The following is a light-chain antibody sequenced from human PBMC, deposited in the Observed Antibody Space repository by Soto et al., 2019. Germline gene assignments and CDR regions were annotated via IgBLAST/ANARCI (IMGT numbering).Light chain of an antibody. CDR2: AVN. CDR1: SEDIGAYDY. Sequence: QSVLTQPASVSASPGQSIFISCTGTSEDIGAYDYVSWYQQHPGKAPKLILYAVNDRPSGVSSRFSGSKSGNTASLTISGVQHDDEADYYCSSYRSSDTLEVFGTGTTVTVL. V-gene: IGLV2-14*01. J-gene: IGLJ1*01. CDR3: SSYRSSDTLEV.